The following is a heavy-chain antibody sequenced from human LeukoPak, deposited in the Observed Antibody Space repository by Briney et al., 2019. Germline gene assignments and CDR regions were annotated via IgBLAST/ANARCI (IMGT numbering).Heavy chain of an antibody. D-gene: IGHD2-2*03. CDR1: GFTFSTYG. CDR3: AKDGGGYCTSSSCAGSWFDP. Sequence: PGGSLRLSCAAAGFTFSTYGMHWVRQAPGKGLEWVALIWFEGNNKYYADSVKGRFTISRDNSKNTLYLQMNSLRVEDTAVYYCAKDGGGYCTSSSCAGSWFDPWGQGTLVTVSS. CDR2: IWFEGNNK. J-gene: IGHJ5*02. V-gene: IGHV3-33*06.